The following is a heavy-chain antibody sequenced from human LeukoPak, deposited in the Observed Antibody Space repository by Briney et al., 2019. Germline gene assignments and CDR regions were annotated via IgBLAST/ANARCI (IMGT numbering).Heavy chain of an antibody. V-gene: IGHV4-34*01. CDR3: ARALGDYYDSSGYDY. Sequence: PSETLSLTCAVYGGSFSGYYWSWIRQPPGKGLEWIGEIYHSGSTNYNPSLKSRVTIPVDKSKNQFSLKLSSVTAADTAVYYCARALGDYYDSSGYDYWGQGTLVTVSS. CDR1: GGSFSGYY. D-gene: IGHD3-22*01. J-gene: IGHJ4*02. CDR2: IYHSGST.